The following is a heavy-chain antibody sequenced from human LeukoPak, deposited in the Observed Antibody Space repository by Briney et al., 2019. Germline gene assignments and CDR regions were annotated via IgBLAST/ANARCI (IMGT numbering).Heavy chain of an antibody. CDR2: ILSDGSYE. CDR3: TKEHFQGGGPSAFDL. CDR1: GFSLSRNG. V-gene: IGHV3-30*02. Sequence: GGSLRLSCATSGFSLSRNGMHWVRQAPGQGLEWVAFILSDGSYEYYADSVKGRFTISRDTGKRTLYLQMNSLRSEDTALYYCTKEHFQGGGPSAFDLWGPGTMVTVSS. D-gene: IGHD2/OR15-2a*01. J-gene: IGHJ3*01.